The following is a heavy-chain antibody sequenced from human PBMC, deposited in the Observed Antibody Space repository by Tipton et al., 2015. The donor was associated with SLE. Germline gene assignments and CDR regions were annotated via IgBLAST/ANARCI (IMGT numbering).Heavy chain of an antibody. CDR1: GYISSGYY. V-gene: IGHV4-61*09. D-gene: IGHD5-24*01. Sequence: TLSLTCVVSGYISSGYYWSWIRQPAGKGLEWIGHIYSTGSTDYNPSLKSRVSISVDTSKSQFSLKLSSVTAADTAVYYCAREGVEIVANWGKGTLVSVSS. J-gene: IGHJ4*02. CDR3: AREGVEIVAN. CDR2: IYSTGST.